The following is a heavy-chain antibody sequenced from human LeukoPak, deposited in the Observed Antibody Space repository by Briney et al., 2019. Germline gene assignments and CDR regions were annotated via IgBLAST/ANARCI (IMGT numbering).Heavy chain of an antibody. V-gene: IGHV3-21*01. Sequence: PGGSLRLSCAASGFTFSSYSMNWVRQAPGKGLEWVSSISSSSSYIYYADSVKGRFTISRDNAKNSQYLQMNSLRAEDTAVYYCARAKWDYYDSSGPDYWGQGTLVTVSS. D-gene: IGHD3-22*01. CDR2: ISSSSSYI. J-gene: IGHJ4*02. CDR1: GFTFSSYS. CDR3: ARAKWDYYDSSGPDY.